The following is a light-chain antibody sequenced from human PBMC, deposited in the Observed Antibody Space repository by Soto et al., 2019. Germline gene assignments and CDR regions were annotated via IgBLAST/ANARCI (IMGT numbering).Light chain of an antibody. V-gene: IGKV3-20*01. CDR2: GAS. CDR3: QQYVSPPWT. Sequence: EIVLTQSPGTLSLSPGERATLPCRASQSLSKTYLAWYQKKPGQAPRLLIDGASSRATGTPDRFSGSGSGTDFTLTISRLEPEDFAVYYCQQYVSPPWTFGQGTKVEIK. J-gene: IGKJ1*01. CDR1: QSLSKTY.